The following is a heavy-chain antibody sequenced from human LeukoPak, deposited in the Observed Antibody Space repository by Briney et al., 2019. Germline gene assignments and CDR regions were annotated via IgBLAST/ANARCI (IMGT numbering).Heavy chain of an antibody. CDR2: IYYSGNT. D-gene: IGHD6-13*01. CDR3: ARYSSSWSLGY. V-gene: IGHV4-34*01. J-gene: IGHJ4*02. CDR1: GGSFSGYY. Sequence: SETLSLTCAVYGGSFSGYYWVWIRQPPGKGLEWIGSIYYSGNTHDSPSLKSRVTISVDTSKNQFSLKLSSVTAADTAVYYCARYSSSWSLGYWGQGTLVTVSS.